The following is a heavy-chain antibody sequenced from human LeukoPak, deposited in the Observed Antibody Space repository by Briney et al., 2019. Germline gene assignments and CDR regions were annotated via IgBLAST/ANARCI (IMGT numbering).Heavy chain of an antibody. CDR1: GFTFSTYW. J-gene: IGHJ4*02. D-gene: IGHD3-22*01. V-gene: IGHV3-7*01. CDR2: IKPDGSEK. CDR3: ARIITMLVVIPGDY. Sequence: PGRSLRLSCAASGFTFSTYWMTWVRQAPGKGLEWVANIKPDGSEKDYVDSVKGRFTISRDNAKSSLYLQMNSLRADDTAVYYCARIITMLVVIPGDYWGQGTLVTVFS.